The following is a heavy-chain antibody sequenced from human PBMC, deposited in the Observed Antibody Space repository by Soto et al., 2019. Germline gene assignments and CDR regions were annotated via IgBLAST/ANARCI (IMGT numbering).Heavy chain of an antibody. V-gene: IGHV3-53*01. CDR1: GFTGSRNY. J-gene: IGHJ4*02. CDR3: ARTSPGVFAES. Sequence: GGSLRLSCAASGFTGSRNYMSWVRQAPGKGLEWVSVIYSGGSTYYADSVKGRFTISRDSSKNTLYLQMNSLRADDTAVYDCARTSPGVFAESWGQGTLVTVSS. D-gene: IGHD3-10*01. CDR2: IYSGGST.